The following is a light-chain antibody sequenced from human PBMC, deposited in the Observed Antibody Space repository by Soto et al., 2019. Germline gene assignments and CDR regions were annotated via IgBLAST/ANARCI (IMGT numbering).Light chain of an antibody. CDR2: KAS. V-gene: IGKV1-5*03. CDR1: QSISSW. Sequence: DIQMTQSPSTLSASVGDRVTITCRASQSISSWLAWYQQKPGNAPKLLIYKASSLESGVPSRFSGSGSGTEFTLTIRSLQPDDFATYYCQQYNSYSLTFGGGTKVEIK. CDR3: QQYNSYSLT. J-gene: IGKJ4*01.